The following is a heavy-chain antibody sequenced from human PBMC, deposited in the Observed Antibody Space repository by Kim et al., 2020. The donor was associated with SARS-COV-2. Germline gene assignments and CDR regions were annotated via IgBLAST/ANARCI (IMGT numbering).Heavy chain of an antibody. CDR2: IYYSGST. CDR3: ARVKSGWYGVVTWFAL. J-gene: IGHJ5*02. Sequence: SETLSLTCTVSGGSISSYYWSWIRQPPGKGLEWIGYIYYSGSTTSTPSLKSRVTISVDTSKNQFTLKLSSVTAADTAVYYCARVKSGWYGVVTWFALCG. D-gene: IGHD6-19*01. CDR1: GGSISSYY. V-gene: IGHV4-59*13.